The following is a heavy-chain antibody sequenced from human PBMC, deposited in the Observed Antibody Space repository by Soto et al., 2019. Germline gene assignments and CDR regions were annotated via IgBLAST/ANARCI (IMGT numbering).Heavy chain of an antibody. CDR2: VWFDGSIQ. J-gene: IGHJ4*02. V-gene: IGHV3-33*01. D-gene: IGHD1-7*01. CDR3: ARVDFGGNSYYFDY. Sequence: GGSLRLSCVASGFTFSDYGIHWVRQAPDKGLEWVAVVWFDGSIQYYGDSVKGRFTISRDNSNNTVDLQMNNLRAEDTAVYYCARVDFGGNSYYFDYWGQGTPVTAPQ. CDR1: GFTFSDYG.